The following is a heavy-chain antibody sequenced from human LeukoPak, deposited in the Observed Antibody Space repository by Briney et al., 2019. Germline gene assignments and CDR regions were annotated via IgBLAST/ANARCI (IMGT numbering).Heavy chain of an antibody. D-gene: IGHD2-2*03. Sequence: GASVKVSCKASGGTFSNFAISWVRQAPGQGLEWMGRIIPILGIANYAQKFQGRVTITADKSTSTAYMELSSLRSEDTAVYYCARPMDIVVVPAALGRGVDAFDIWGQGTMVTVSS. J-gene: IGHJ3*02. CDR1: GGTFSNFA. V-gene: IGHV1-69*04. CDR2: IIPILGIA. CDR3: ARPMDIVVVPAALGRGVDAFDI.